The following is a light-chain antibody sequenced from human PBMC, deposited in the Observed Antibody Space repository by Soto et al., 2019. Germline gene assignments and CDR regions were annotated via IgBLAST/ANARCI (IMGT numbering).Light chain of an antibody. V-gene: IGLV2-14*01. J-gene: IGLJ1*01. CDR3: SAYTTSSTTLYV. Sequence: QSALTQPASVSGSPGQSIAISCTGTSSDVGRYNYVSWYQQHPGKAPKLMIYEVSNRPSGVSNRFSGSKSGNTASLTISGLQAEDEVDYYCSAYTTSSTTLYVFGTGTKLTVL. CDR2: EVS. CDR1: SSDVGRYNY.